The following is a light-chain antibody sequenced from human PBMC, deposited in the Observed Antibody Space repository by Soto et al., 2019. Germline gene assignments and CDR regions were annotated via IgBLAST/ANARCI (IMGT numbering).Light chain of an antibody. CDR2: GAS. Sequence: PGERSPLSCRASQSVSSSYLAWYKQKPGQAPRLLIYGASSRATGIPDRFSGSGSGTEFTLTISRLEPEDFELYYCQQYNNWPITFGQGTRLEIK. CDR1: QSVSSSY. CDR3: QQYNNWPIT. J-gene: IGKJ5*01. V-gene: IGKV3-20*01.